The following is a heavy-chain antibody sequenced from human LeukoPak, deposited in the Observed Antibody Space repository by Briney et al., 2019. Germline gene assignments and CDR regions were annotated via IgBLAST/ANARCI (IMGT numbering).Heavy chain of an antibody. Sequence: PGGSLRLSCAASGFTFSSYAMNWVRQAPGKGLKWVSFISGSGDTTYYADSVKGRFTISRDKSKNTLYLQMNSLRAEDTAVYYCAKSRGESRGASNYWGQGTLVTVSS. J-gene: IGHJ4*02. V-gene: IGHV3-23*01. D-gene: IGHD1-26*01. CDR3: AKSRGESRGASNY. CDR1: GFTFSSYA. CDR2: ISGSGDTT.